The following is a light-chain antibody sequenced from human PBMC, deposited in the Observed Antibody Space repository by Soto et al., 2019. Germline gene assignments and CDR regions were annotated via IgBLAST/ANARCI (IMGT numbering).Light chain of an antibody. V-gene: IGKV1-9*01. Sequence: DIQLTQSPSFLSASVGDRVTITCRASQGINIFLAWFQQKPGKAPNLLISAASTLQSSVPSRFSGSGSETEFTLTITSLQPEDSATYYCQQRNSYPRTFGQGTKVDSK. J-gene: IGKJ2*01. CDR2: AAS. CDR3: QQRNSYPRT. CDR1: QGINIF.